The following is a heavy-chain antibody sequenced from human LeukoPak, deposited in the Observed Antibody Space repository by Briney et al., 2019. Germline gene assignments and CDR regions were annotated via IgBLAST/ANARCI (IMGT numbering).Heavy chain of an antibody. CDR2: INAGNGNT. D-gene: IGHD3-10*01. CDR3: ARVGNYYGSGGYLVPDVFDI. CDR1: GYTFTSYA. V-gene: IGHV1-3*03. Sequence: ASVKVSCKASGYTFTSYAMHWVRQAPGQRLEWMGWINAGNGNTKYSQEFQGRVTITRDTSASTAYMELSSLRSEDMAVYYCARVGNYYGSGGYLVPDVFDIWGQGTMVTVSS. J-gene: IGHJ3*02.